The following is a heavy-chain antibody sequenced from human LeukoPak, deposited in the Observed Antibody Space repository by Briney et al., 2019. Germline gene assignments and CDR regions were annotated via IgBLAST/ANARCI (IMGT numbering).Heavy chain of an antibody. V-gene: IGHV4-31*03. D-gene: IGHD6-19*01. Sequence: SETLSLTCTVSGGSISSGGYYWSWIRQHPGKGLEWIGYIYYSGSTYYNPSLKSRVTISVDTSKNQFSLKLSSVTAADTAVYYCASRYSSGWSINWYFDLWGRGTLVTVSS. CDR3: ASRYSSGWSINWYFDL. CDR1: GGSISSGGYY. CDR2: IYYSGST. J-gene: IGHJ2*01.